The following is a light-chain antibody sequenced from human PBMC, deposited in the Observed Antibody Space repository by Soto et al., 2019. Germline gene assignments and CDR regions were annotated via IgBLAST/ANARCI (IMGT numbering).Light chain of an antibody. Sequence: EIVLTQSPATLSLSPGEGATLSCRASQSVTSYLAWYQLKPGQPPRLLIYDASNRATGIPPRFSGSGSGTDFSLTISSLEPEDFAVYYCQQRSNWPPELTFGGGTKVDIK. CDR2: DAS. J-gene: IGKJ4*01. CDR1: QSVTSY. CDR3: QQRSNWPPELT. V-gene: IGKV3-11*01.